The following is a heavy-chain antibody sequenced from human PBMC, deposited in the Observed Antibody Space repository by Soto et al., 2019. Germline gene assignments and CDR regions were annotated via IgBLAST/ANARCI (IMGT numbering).Heavy chain of an antibody. CDR3: AKDQDSSGWHPPYDS. J-gene: IGHJ5*01. CDR2: ISYDGSNK. Sequence: QVQLVESGGGVVQPGRSLRLSCAASGFTFSSYGMHWVRQAPGKGLEWVAVISYDGSNKYYADSVKGRFTISRDNSKNTLYLQMNSLRAEDTAVYYCAKDQDSSGWHPPYDSWGQGTLVTVSS. CDR1: GFTFSSYG. V-gene: IGHV3-30*18. D-gene: IGHD6-19*01.